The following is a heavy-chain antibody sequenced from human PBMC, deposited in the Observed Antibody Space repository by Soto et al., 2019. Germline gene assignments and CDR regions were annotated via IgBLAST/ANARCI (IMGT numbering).Heavy chain of an antibody. V-gene: IGHV3-15*01. Sequence: EVQLVESGGGLVKPGGSLRLSCAASGFTFINAWMSWVRQSPGKGLEWVGRIKSKTDCGTIDYAAPVKGRFAISRDDSENTLYLRMNSLKTEDTAVYYCTTGWWLLDVVPAAADDAFDIWGQGTMVTVSS. D-gene: IGHD2-2*01. CDR3: TTGWWLLDVVPAAADDAFDI. CDR1: GFTFINAW. CDR2: IKSKTDCGTI. J-gene: IGHJ3*02.